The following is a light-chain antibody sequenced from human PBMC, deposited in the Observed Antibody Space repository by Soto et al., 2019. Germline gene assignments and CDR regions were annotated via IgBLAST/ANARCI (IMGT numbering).Light chain of an antibody. CDR2: GAS. CDR1: QSVGSNY. V-gene: IGKV3-20*01. Sequence: EIVLTQFPGTLSLSPGERATLSCRASQSVGSNYLAWYQQRPGQPPNLLIFGASHRAPDIPDRFSGSGSGTDFTLTISRLEPEDFAVYYCQQYASSPYNFGQGTTLEIK. CDR3: QQYASSPYN. J-gene: IGKJ2*01.